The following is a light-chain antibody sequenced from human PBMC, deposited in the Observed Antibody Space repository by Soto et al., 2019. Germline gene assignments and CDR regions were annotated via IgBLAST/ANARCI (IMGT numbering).Light chain of an antibody. CDR3: HQTAANPWT. J-gene: IGKJ1*01. Sequence: DIQMTQSPSSLSASVGHRVTITCRASQNNGVYLNWYQKKPGKAPKLLIHAASSLHSGVPSTFSGSGSGTDFALTISSLPPEDFATYYCHQTAANPWTFAQGTKVEIK. CDR2: AAS. CDR1: QNNGVY. V-gene: IGKV1-39*01.